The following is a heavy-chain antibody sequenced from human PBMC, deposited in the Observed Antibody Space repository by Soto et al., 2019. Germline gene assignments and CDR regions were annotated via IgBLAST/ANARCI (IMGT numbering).Heavy chain of an antibody. J-gene: IGHJ6*02. Sequence: PGGSLRLSCAASGFTFSDYYMSWVRQAPGKGLEWVSAISGSGGSTYYADSVKGRFTISRDNSKNTLYLQMNSLRAEDTAVYYCATPYCSSTSCYNAYYYGMDVWGQGTTVTVSS. CDR3: ATPYCSSTSCYNAYYYGMDV. D-gene: IGHD2-2*02. CDR1: GFTFSDYY. CDR2: ISGSGGST. V-gene: IGHV3-23*01.